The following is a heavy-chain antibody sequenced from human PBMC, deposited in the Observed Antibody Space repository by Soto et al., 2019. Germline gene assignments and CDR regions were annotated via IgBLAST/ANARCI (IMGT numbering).Heavy chain of an antibody. CDR3: ANLKGGFRPGDAFDI. V-gene: IGHV3-23*01. Sequence: GGSLRLSCAASGFTFSSYAMSWVRQAPGKGLEWVSAISGSGGSTYYADSGKGRFTNSRDNSKNTLYLQMNSLRAEDTAVYYCANLKGGFRPGDAFDIWGQGTMVTVSS. D-gene: IGHD3-10*01. J-gene: IGHJ3*02. CDR1: GFTFSSYA. CDR2: ISGSGGST.